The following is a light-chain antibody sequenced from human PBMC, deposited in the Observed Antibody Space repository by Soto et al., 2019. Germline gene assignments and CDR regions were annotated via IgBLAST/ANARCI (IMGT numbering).Light chain of an antibody. V-gene: IGKV3-11*01. Sequence: EVVLTQSPGTLSLSPGARATLSCRASQFVSSTYLAWYQQRPGQAPGLLIYDASNRATGIPARFSGSGSGTDFTLTISSLEPEDFAVYYCQQRSNWRFTFGPGTKVDIK. CDR2: DAS. J-gene: IGKJ3*01. CDR1: QFVSSTY. CDR3: QQRSNWRFT.